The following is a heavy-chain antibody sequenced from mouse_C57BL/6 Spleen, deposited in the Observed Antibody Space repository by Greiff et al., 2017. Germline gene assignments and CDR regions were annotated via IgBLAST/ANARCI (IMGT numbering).Heavy chain of an antibody. CDR1: GFTFSSYG. V-gene: IGHV5-6*01. CDR3: ARHEITTVVAGAMDY. Sequence: EMQGVESGGDLVKPGGSLKLSCAASGFTFSSYGMSWVRQTPDKRLEWVATISSGGSYTYYPDSVKGRFTISRDNAKNTLYLQMSSLKSEDTAMYYCARHEITTVVAGAMDYWGQGTSVTVSS. J-gene: IGHJ4*01. CDR2: ISSGGSYT. D-gene: IGHD1-1*01.